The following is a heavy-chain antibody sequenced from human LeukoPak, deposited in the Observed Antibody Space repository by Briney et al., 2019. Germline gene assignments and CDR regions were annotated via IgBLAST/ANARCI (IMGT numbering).Heavy chain of an antibody. V-gene: IGHV3-48*02. D-gene: IGHD1-26*01. CDR3: ARNEWADY. CDR1: GFTFSNFA. Sequence: PGGSLRLSCAASGFTFSNFAMTWVRQAPGKGPEWVSYISGSSRTIYYADSVKGRFTISRDNAKNSLYLQMNSLRDEDTAVYYCARNEWADYWGQGTLVTVSS. CDR2: ISGSSRTI. J-gene: IGHJ4*02.